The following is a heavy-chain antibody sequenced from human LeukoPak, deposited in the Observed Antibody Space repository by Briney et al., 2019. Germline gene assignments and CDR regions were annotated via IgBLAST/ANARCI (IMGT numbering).Heavy chain of an antibody. J-gene: IGHJ4*02. CDR3: AKGSRSSWQPPPDY. CDR1: GFTFSSYG. CDR2: IRYDGSNK. V-gene: IGHV3-30*02. Sequence: GGSLRLSCAASGFTFSSYGMHWVRPAPGKGLEWVAFIRYDGSNKYYADSVKGRFTISRDNSKNTLYLQMNSLRAEDTAVYYCAKGSRSSWQPPPDYWGQGTLVTVSS. D-gene: IGHD6-13*01.